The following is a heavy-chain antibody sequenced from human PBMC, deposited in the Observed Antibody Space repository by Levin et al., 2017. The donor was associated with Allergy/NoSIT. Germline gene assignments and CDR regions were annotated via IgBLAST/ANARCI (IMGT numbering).Heavy chain of an antibody. V-gene: IGHV3-7*01. CDR2: IKQDGSEK. CDR3: ARDLPDFDY. J-gene: IGHJ4*02. CDR1: GFTFSSYW. Sequence: GESLKISCAASGFTFSSYWMSWVRQAPGKGLEWVANIKQDGSEKYYVDSVKGRFTISRDNAKNSLYLQMNSLRAEDTAVYYCARDLPDFDYWGQGTLVTVSS.